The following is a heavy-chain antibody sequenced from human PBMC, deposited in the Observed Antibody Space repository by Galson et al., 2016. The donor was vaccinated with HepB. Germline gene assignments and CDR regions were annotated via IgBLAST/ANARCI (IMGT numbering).Heavy chain of an antibody. J-gene: IGHJ6*02. Sequence: SLRLSCAASGFTFSSSGMHWVRQAPGKGLEWVAVMSYDDGKNKYYADSVKGRFTISRDNSKNALYLQMNSLRAEDTAVYYCAKVKGCINGICYDDYYYYYGVDVWGQGTTVIVSS. V-gene: IGHV3-30*18. CDR2: MSYDDGKNK. CDR3: AKVKGCINGICYDDYYYYYGVDV. D-gene: IGHD2-8*01. CDR1: GFTFSSSG.